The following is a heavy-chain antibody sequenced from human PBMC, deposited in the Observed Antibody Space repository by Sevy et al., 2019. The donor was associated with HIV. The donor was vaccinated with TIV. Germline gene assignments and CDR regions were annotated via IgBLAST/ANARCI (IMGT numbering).Heavy chain of an antibody. Sequence: GESLKISCKGSGYSFTSYWIGWVRQMPGKGLERMGIIYPGDSDTRYSPSFQGQVTISADKSISTAYLQWSSLKASDTAMYYCARQSDIVVVPAAIEAFDIWGQGTMVTVSS. CDR2: IYPGDSDT. J-gene: IGHJ3*02. CDR1: GYSFTSYW. V-gene: IGHV5-51*01. CDR3: ARQSDIVVVPAAIEAFDI. D-gene: IGHD2-2*01.